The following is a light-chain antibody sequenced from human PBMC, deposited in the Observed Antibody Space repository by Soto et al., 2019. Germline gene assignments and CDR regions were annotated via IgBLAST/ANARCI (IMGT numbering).Light chain of an antibody. CDR1: SSNIGSNF. CDR2: TNN. J-gene: IGLJ1*01. Sequence: QSVLTQPPSASVTPGQRVTISCSGSSSNIGSNFVYWYQHLPGTAPKLLIYTNNQRPSGVPARFSGSKSGTSASLAISGLRSEDEADYYCASGDGRLSGHVFGTGTKVTVL. V-gene: IGLV1-47*02. CDR3: ASGDGRLSGHV.